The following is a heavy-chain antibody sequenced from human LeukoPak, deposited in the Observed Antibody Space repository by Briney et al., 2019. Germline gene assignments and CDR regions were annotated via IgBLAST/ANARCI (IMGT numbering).Heavy chain of an antibody. V-gene: IGHV3-74*01. CDR1: GFTFSSYW. Sequence: GGSLRLSCAASGFTFSSYWMHWVRQAPWKGLEWVSLIYSDGSTTRYVDSVKGRFTISIYNAKNTLYLQMNSLRAEDTAVYSCARVADGSGRPFDYWGQGTLVTVSS. CDR3: ARVADGSGRPFDY. CDR2: IYSDGSTT. J-gene: IGHJ4*02. D-gene: IGHD3-10*01.